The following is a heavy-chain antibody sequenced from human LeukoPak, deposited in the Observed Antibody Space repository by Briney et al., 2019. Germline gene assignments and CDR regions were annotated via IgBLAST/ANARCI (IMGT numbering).Heavy chain of an antibody. Sequence: ASVKVSCKASGYTFTSYDINWVRQATGQGLEWMGWMNPNSGNTGYAQKFQGRVTMTRNTSISTAYMELSSLRSEDTAAYYCARVGLLWFGELLNGMDVWGQGTTVTVSS. CDR2: MNPNSGNT. J-gene: IGHJ6*02. D-gene: IGHD3-10*01. CDR3: ARVGLLWFGELLNGMDV. V-gene: IGHV1-8*01. CDR1: GYTFTSYD.